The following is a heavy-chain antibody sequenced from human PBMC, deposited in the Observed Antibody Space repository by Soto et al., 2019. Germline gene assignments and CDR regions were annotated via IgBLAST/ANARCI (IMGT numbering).Heavy chain of an antibody. CDR1: GFTFSSHW. Sequence: GGSLRLSCAASGFTFSSHWMSWVRQAPGKGLEWVANIKHDGSETYYVDSVKGRFTISRDYAKNSLYLQMNSLRDADTAVYYCARERAMFRGGTEDNWFDPWGQGTLVTVSS. CDR2: IKHDGSET. D-gene: IGHD3-10*01. V-gene: IGHV3-7*01. CDR3: ARERAMFRGGTEDNWFDP. J-gene: IGHJ5*02.